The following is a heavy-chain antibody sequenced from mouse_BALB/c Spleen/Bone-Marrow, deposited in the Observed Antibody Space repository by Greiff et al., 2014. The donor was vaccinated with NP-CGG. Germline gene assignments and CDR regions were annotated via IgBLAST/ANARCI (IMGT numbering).Heavy chain of an antibody. CDR2: INPNNGDT. J-gene: IGHJ1*01. CDR3: ARKSYYGSSYGYFDV. V-gene: IGHV1-26*01. D-gene: IGHD1-1*01. Sequence: VQLQQSGPELVKPGASVKMSCKASGYTFTGYYMKGGKKSHGKSLEWIGDINPNNGDTFYNQKFKGKATLTVDKSSSTAYMQLNSLTSEDSAVYYCARKSYYGSSYGYFDVWGAGTTVTVSS. CDR1: GYTFTGYY.